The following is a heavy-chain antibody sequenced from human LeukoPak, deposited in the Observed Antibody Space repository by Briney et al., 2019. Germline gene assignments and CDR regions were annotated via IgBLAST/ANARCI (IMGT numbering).Heavy chain of an antibody. V-gene: IGHV4-59*12. J-gene: IGHJ4*02. CDR2: IYYSGST. CDR3: ANPARDFADSGAITW. D-gene: IGHD4-17*01. CDR1: GWSISNYY. Sequence: SETLSLPCTGSGWSISNYYWSWIPQPPGKGPGGDGDIYYSGSTNYNPSLKSRVTISVDTSKNQFSLKLTSVTAADTAVYYCANPARDFADSGAITWWGQGTLVTVSS.